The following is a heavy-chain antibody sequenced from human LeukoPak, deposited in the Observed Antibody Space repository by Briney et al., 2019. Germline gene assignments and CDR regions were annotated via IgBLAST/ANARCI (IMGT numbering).Heavy chain of an antibody. CDR1: GGSISSGGYY. V-gene: IGHV4-31*03. CDR2: IYYSGST. CDR3: ARTYCSGGSCYKGFDP. J-gene: IGHJ5*02. D-gene: IGHD2-15*01. Sequence: SETLSLTCTVSGGSISSGGYYWSWIRQHPGKGLEWIGYIYYSGSTYYNPSLKSRVTISVYTSKNQFSLKLSSVTAADTAVYYCARTYCSGGSCYKGFDPWGQGTLVTVSS.